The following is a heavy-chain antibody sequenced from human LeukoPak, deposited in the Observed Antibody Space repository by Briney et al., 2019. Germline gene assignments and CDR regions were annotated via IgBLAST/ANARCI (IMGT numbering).Heavy chain of an antibody. CDR3: ARGFSRSYGYWWAY. CDR2: FDPEDGET. CDR1: GYTLTELS. D-gene: IGHD5-18*01. Sequence: ASVKVSCKVSGYTLTELSMHWVRQAPGKGLEWMGGFDPEDGETIYAQKFQGRVTMTEDTSTDTAYMELSSLRSEDTAVYYCARGFSRSYGYWWAYWGQGTLVTVSS. J-gene: IGHJ4*02. V-gene: IGHV1-24*01.